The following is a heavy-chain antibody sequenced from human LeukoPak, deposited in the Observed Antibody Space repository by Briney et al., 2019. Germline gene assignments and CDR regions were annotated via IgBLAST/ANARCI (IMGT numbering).Heavy chain of an antibody. CDR2: INPNSGDT. CDR1: GYTFTGYY. Sequence: ASVKVSCKTSGYTFTGYYMHWVRQAPGQGLEWMGWINPNSGDTNNAQKFQGRVTMTRDTSISTAYMELRRLGSDDTAVYYCARGGEYYYDSSGYSPTFDYWGQGTLVTVSS. J-gene: IGHJ4*02. CDR3: ARGGEYYYDSSGYSPTFDY. V-gene: IGHV1-2*02. D-gene: IGHD3-22*01.